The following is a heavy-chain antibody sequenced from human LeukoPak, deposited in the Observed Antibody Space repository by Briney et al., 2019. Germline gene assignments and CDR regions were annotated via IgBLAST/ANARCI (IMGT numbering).Heavy chain of an antibody. Sequence: PGGSLRLSCAASGFTFSSYSMNWVRQAPGKGLEWVSSISSSSSYIYYADSVKGRFTISRDNAKNSLYLQMNSLRAEDTAVYYCARDAALWFGELSSFDYWGQGTLVTVSS. CDR1: GFTFSSYS. CDR2: ISSSSSYI. V-gene: IGHV3-21*01. CDR3: ARDAALWFGELSSFDY. J-gene: IGHJ4*02. D-gene: IGHD3-10*01.